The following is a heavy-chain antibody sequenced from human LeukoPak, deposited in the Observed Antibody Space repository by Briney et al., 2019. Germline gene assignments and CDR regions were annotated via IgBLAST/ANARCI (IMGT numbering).Heavy chain of an antibody. V-gene: IGHV4-39*02. CDR1: GGSISSNSYY. Sequence: SETLSLTCTVSGGSISSNSYYWGWIRQPPGKGLEWIGNIYYNGGTYNNPSLKSRVTISVDTSKNQFSLKLNSVTATDTAVYYCAREVAGTPWIDYWGQGTLVTVSS. CDR2: IYYNGGT. J-gene: IGHJ4*02. CDR3: AREVAGTPWIDY. D-gene: IGHD6-19*01.